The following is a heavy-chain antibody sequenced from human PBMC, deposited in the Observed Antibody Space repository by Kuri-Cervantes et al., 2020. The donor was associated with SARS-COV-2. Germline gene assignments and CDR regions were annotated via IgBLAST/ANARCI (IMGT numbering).Heavy chain of an antibody. D-gene: IGHD2-15*01. CDR3: AWGSGGSSQTY. J-gene: IGHJ4*02. V-gene: IGHV4-59*08. CDR2: IYYIGST. CDR1: GGSISSNY. Sequence: SETLSLTCTVSGGSISSNYWSWIRQPPGKELEWIGHIYYIGSTNYNPSLKSRVTISVDTSKSQFSLKLSSVTAADTAVYYCAWGSGGSSQTYWGQGTLVTVSP.